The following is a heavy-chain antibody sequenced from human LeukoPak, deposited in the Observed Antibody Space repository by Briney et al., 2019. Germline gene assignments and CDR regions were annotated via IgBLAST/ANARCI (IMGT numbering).Heavy chain of an antibody. CDR1: GFIFGDYW. Sequence: GGSLRLSCAASGFIFGDYWMSWVRQAPEKGLEWVGMIKQDGSDIHYVDSVKGRFTISRDNAKNSLYLQMDSLRAEDTAVYYCARDILRVGVTFYFDYWGQGNLVTVSS. V-gene: IGHV3-7*01. D-gene: IGHD1-26*01. J-gene: IGHJ4*02. CDR3: ARDILRVGVTFYFDY. CDR2: IKQDGSDI.